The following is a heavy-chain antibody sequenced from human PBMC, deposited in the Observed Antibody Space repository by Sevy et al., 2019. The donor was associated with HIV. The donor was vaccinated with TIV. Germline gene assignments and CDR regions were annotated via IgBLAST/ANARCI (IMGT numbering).Heavy chain of an antibody. D-gene: IGHD5-18*01. J-gene: IGHJ6*02. Sequence: SVKVSCKASGFTFTSSAVQWVRQARGQRLEWIGWIVVGSGNTNYAQKFQERVTITRDMSTSTAYMELSSLRSEDTAVYYCAAGGLTAMAPYYYYGMDVWGQGTTVTVSS. V-gene: IGHV1-58*01. CDR3: AAGGLTAMAPYYYYGMDV. CDR1: GFTFTSSA. CDR2: IVVGSGNT.